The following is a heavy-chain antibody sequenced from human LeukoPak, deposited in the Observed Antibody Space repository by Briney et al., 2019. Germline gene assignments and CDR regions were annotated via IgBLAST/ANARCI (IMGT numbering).Heavy chain of an antibody. CDR2: FDPEDGET. V-gene: IGHV1-24*01. CDR1: GYTLTELS. CDR3: ATPASGSFSPYYFDY. J-gene: IGHJ4*02. Sequence: ASVKVSCKVSGYTLTELSMHWVRQAPGKGLEWMGGFDPEDGETIYAQKFQGRVTMTEDTSTDTAYMELSSLRSEDTAVYYCATPASGSFSPYYFDYWGQGTLVTVSS. D-gene: IGHD1-26*01.